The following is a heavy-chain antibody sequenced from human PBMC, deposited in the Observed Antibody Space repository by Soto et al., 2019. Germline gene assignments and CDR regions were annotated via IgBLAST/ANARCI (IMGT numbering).Heavy chain of an antibody. D-gene: IGHD5-12*01. CDR2: IWYDGSNK. CDR1: GFTFSSYG. V-gene: IGHV3-33*01. Sequence: QVQLVESGGGVVQPGRSLRLSCAASGFTFSSYGMHWVRQAPGKGLEWVAVIWYDGSNKYYADSVKGRFTISRDNSKNTLYLQMNSLRAEDTAVYYCARDGSLWIVATISGYFDYWGQGTLVTVSS. CDR3: ARDGSLWIVATISGYFDY. J-gene: IGHJ4*02.